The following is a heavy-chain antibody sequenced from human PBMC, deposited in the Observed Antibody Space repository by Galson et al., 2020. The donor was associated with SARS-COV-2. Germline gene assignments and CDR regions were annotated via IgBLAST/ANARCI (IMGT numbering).Heavy chain of an antibody. CDR3: ARDYGPPPDDCVWGSYRSVWFDP. V-gene: IGHV4-31*03. Sequence: SETLSLTCTVSGVSISSGGYYWSWIRQHPGKGLEWIGYIYYSGSTYYNPSLKSRVTISVDTAKHQFSLKLSSVTAADTAVYYCARDYGPPPDDCVWGSYRSVWFDPWGQGTLVTVSS. J-gene: IGHJ5*02. CDR1: GVSISSGGYY. D-gene: IGHD3-16*02. CDR2: IYYSGST.